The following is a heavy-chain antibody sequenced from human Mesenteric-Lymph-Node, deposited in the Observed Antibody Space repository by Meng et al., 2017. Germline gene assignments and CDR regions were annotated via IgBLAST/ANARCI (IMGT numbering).Heavy chain of an antibody. J-gene: IGHJ3*02. Sequence: ASVKVSCKASDDTFTSYGITWVRQAPGQGLEWMGWISAYNGDTKYAQNLQGRVILTTDASTSTAYMELKSLRSGDTAVYYCARAPATIATISLDGFTIWGQGAMVTVSS. D-gene: IGHD5-24*01. V-gene: IGHV1-18*01. CDR1: DDTFTSYG. CDR2: ISAYNGDT. CDR3: ARAPATIATISLDGFTI.